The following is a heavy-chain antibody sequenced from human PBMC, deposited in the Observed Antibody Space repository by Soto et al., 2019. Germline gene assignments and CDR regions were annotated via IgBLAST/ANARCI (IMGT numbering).Heavy chain of an antibody. J-gene: IGHJ4*02. D-gene: IGHD3-3*01. CDR1: GDTLSSFITYP. V-gene: IGHV1-69*01. CDR3: ARRDTIGVLRCFDA. Sequence: QVQLVQSGPEVKKPGSSVKVSCKTSGDTLSSFITYPISWVRQAPVQWPEWMGGIVPNVGTVKYAQRIQGRVTITAEESTGTSYMELNNLRSDDTAVYYCARRDTIGVLRCFDAWGQGTIVTVSS. CDR2: IVPNVGTV.